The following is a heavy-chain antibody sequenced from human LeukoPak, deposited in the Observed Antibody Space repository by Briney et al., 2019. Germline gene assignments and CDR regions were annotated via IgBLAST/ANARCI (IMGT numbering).Heavy chain of an antibody. CDR1: GYTFTSYY. CDR3: AREISIVGATCNWFDP. V-gene: IGHV1-46*01. CDR2: INPSGGST. Sequence: ASVKVSCKASGYTFTSYYMHWVRQAPGQGLEWMGIINPSGGSTSYAQKFQGRVTMTRDTSTSTVYMELSSLRSEDTAVYYCAREISIVGATCNWFDPWGQGTLVTVSS. D-gene: IGHD1-26*01. J-gene: IGHJ5*02.